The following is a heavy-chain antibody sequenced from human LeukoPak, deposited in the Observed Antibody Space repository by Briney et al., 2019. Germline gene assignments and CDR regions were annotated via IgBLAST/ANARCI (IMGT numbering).Heavy chain of an antibody. CDR3: ASFRVFAGFDY. CDR2: IHYTGTT. Sequence: SETLSLTCTVSGASISSSYWSWIRQPPGKGLEWIGYIHYTGTTNYNPSLKSRVTTSFDTSKNQFSLKLSSVTAADTAVYYCASFRVFAGFDYWGLGALVTVSS. J-gene: IGHJ4*02. CDR1: GASISSSY. V-gene: IGHV4-59*08.